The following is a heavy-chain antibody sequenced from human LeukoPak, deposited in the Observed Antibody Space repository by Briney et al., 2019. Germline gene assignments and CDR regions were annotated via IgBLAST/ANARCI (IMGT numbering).Heavy chain of an antibody. CDR1: GFTLSHYA. Sequence: GGSLRLSCAASGFTLSHYAMHWVRQAPGKGLEYVSAISSNGGSTYYANSVRGRFTISRDNSKDTLYLQMGSLRAEGMAVYYCARSHSDYPSYYYYMDVWGKGTTVTVSS. V-gene: IGHV3-64*01. CDR3: ARSHSDYPSYYYYMDV. J-gene: IGHJ6*03. D-gene: IGHD3-16*01. CDR2: ISSNGGST.